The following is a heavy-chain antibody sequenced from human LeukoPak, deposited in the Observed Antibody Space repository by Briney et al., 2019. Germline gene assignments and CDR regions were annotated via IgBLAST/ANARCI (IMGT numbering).Heavy chain of an antibody. Sequence: GGSLRLSCAAPGFTFVTYGMTWVRQAPGKGLEWVANIYQNGSEKYYVDSVKGRFTISRENAKKSLFLQMNSLRAEDTAVYYCARWAGNYFGSSGYPRPFEYWGQGTLVTVSS. CDR3: ARWAGNYFGSSGYPRPFEY. CDR1: GFTFVTYG. D-gene: IGHD3-22*01. V-gene: IGHV3-7*01. CDR2: IYQNGSEK. J-gene: IGHJ4*02.